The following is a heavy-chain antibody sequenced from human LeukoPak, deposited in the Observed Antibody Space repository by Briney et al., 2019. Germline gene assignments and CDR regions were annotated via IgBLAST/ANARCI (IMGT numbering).Heavy chain of an antibody. CDR3: ARGVYIAAAQYGY. CDR1: GGSISSYY. J-gene: IGHJ4*02. CDR2: IYYSGTT. V-gene: IGHV4-59*01. Sequence: SETLSLTCTVSGGSISSYYWSWIRQPPGKGLEWIGYIYYSGTTNYNPSLKSRVTIAVDTSKNQFSLKLSSVTAADTAVYYCARGVYIAAAQYGYWGQGTLVTASS. D-gene: IGHD6-13*01.